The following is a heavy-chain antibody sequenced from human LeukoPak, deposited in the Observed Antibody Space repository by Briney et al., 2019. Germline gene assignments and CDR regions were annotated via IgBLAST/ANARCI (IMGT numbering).Heavy chain of an antibody. CDR1: AFTFSSYS. D-gene: IGHD2-2*01. CDR3: ARGYQLLPIDY. J-gene: IGHJ4*02. Sequence: GGSLRLSCAASAFTFSSYSMNWVRQAPGKGLEWVSSISSSSSYIYYADSVKGRFTISRDNAKNSLYLQMNSLRAEDTAVYYCARGYQLLPIDYWGQGTLVTVSS. V-gene: IGHV3-21*01. CDR2: ISSSSSYI.